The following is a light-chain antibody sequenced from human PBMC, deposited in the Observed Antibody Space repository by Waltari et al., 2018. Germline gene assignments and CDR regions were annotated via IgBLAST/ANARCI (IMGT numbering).Light chain of an antibody. Sequence: QSVLTQPPSASGTPGQRVTISCSGSSSNIGRNVVNWYQQLPGTAPQLLLFSNNERPSGVPDRFSGSKSGTSASLAISGLQSEDEADYYCAAWDDSLNGPGYVFGTGTKVSVL. CDR2: SNN. V-gene: IGLV1-44*01. CDR3: AAWDDSLNGPGYV. J-gene: IGLJ1*01. CDR1: SSNIGRNV.